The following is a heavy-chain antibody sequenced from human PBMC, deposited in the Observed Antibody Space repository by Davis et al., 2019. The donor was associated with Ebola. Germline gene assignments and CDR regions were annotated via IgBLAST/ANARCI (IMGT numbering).Heavy chain of an antibody. J-gene: IGHJ5*02. V-gene: IGHV3-11*05. D-gene: IGHD6-13*01. Sequence: GRFIISRDNAKNSLYLQMNSLRAEDTAVYYCARDLYSSPLSNWFAPWGQGTLVTVSS. CDR3: ARDLYSSPLSNWFAP.